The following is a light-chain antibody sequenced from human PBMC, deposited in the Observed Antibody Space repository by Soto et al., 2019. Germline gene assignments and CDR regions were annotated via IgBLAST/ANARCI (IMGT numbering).Light chain of an antibody. J-gene: IGKJ5*01. V-gene: IGKV1-9*01. CDR3: QQRKSYPIT. CDR2: AAS. Sequence: DIQLTQSPSFLSASVGDRVTITCRASQDINTYLTWYQQKPGKAPNLLIFAASTLQNGVPSRFSGSGSGTNFPVTITSLQLEDFATYYCQQRKSYPITFGQGTRLEMK. CDR1: QDINTY.